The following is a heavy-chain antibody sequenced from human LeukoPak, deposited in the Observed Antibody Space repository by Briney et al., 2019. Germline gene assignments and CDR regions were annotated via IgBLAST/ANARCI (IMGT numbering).Heavy chain of an antibody. Sequence: SETLSLTCTLSGGSISSSSYYCGWIPQPPGKGVEWIGCIYYSGITYYHPSLNSRVTISVDTSKNQFSLQLSSVMAAETAVYYCARHRSGSYFIFFDYWGQGTLVTVYS. CDR1: GGSISSSSYY. CDR2: IYYSGIT. D-gene: IGHD1-26*01. V-gene: IGHV4-39*01. J-gene: IGHJ4*02. CDR3: ARHRSGSYFIFFDY.